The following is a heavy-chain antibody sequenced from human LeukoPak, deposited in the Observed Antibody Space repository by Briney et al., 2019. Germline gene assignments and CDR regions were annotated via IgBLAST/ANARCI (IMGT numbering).Heavy chain of an antibody. CDR2: IYPGDSET. Sequence: GASLKISCKASGYKFTNYWIGWVRQLPGKGLEWMTIIYPGDSETRYSPSFQGQVTISADKSIGTMYLQWSSLKASDTAMYYCARALRTGQGDYVPVLWGQGTLVIVSS. J-gene: IGHJ4*02. V-gene: IGHV5-51*01. D-gene: IGHD4-17*01. CDR1: GYKFTNYW. CDR3: ARALRTGQGDYVPVL.